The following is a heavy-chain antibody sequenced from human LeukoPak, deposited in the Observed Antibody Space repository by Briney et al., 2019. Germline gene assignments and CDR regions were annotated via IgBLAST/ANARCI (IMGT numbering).Heavy chain of an antibody. Sequence: VASVKVSCKASGYTFTSYGISWVRQAPGQGLGWMGWISAYNGNTNYAQKLQGRVTMTTDTSTSTAYMELRSLRSDDTAVYYCARGGMVRGVMAWFDPWGQGTLVTVSS. CDR2: ISAYNGNT. CDR1: GYTFTSYG. V-gene: IGHV1-18*04. CDR3: ARGGMVRGVMAWFDP. J-gene: IGHJ5*02. D-gene: IGHD3-10*01.